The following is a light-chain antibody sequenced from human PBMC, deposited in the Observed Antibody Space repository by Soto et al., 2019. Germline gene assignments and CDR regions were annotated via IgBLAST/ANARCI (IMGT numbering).Light chain of an antibody. CDR1: QSIRNY. Sequence: DIQMSQSPSSLSASVGDRVTITCRASQSIRNYLNWYQQKPGKAPKLLIYAASTLQSGVPARFSGSGSGTDFSLTISSLQPEDFASYYCQQSYNTVEFTFGGGTKVEN. CDR3: QQSYNTVEFT. V-gene: IGKV1-39*01. CDR2: AAS. J-gene: IGKJ4*01.